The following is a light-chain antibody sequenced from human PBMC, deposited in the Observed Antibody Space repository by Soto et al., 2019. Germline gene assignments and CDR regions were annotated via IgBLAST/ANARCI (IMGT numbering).Light chain of an antibody. CDR2: DAS. CDR3: QQRSNWPRLT. V-gene: IGKV3-11*01. J-gene: IGKJ4*01. CDR1: QSVSSY. Sequence: EIVLTQSPATLSLSPGERATLSCRASQSVSSYLAWYQQKPGQAPRLLIYDASNRATGIPARFSGSGSGTDFTLTIRRLEPEDFAVYYCQQRSNWPRLTFGGGTQVEIK.